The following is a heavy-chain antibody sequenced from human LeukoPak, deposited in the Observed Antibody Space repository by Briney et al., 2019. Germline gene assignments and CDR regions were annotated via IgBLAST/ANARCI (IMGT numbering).Heavy chain of an antibody. D-gene: IGHD1-1*01. J-gene: IGHJ3*02. Sequence: SVKVSCKASGGTFSSYAISWVRQAPGQGLEWMGRIIPILGIANYAQKFQGRVTITADKSTSTAYMELRSLRSDDTAAYYCARQLVHDAFDIWGQGTMVTVSS. CDR1: GGTFSSYA. V-gene: IGHV1-69*04. CDR2: IIPILGIA. CDR3: ARQLVHDAFDI.